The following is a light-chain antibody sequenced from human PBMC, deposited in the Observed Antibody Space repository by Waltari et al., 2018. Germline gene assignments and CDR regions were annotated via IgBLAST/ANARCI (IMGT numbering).Light chain of an antibody. CDR1: QSLYIN. CDR3: QQDKEWPPIT. J-gene: IGKJ5*01. V-gene: IGKV3-15*01. CDR2: RAS. Sequence: EIVLTQSPATLSVSQGERVTLSCWASQSLYINLAWYQQKPGQAPRLLIYRASTRATGGRPRFIGSGSGTQFTLTISSLQSEDSVVYYCQQDKEWPPITFGQGTRLEIQ.